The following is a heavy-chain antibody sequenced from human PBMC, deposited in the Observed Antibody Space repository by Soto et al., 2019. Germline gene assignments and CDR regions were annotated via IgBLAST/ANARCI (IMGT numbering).Heavy chain of an antibody. CDR3: ARETTKMNIVATIPSPPDY. CDR1: GFTFSSYW. Sequence: GGSLRLSCAASGFTFSSYWMSWVRQAPGKGLEWVANIKQDGSEKYYVDSVKGRFTISRDNAKNSLYLQMNSLRAEDTAVYHCARETTKMNIVATIPSPPDYWGQGTLVTVSS. CDR2: IKQDGSEK. V-gene: IGHV3-7*01. J-gene: IGHJ4*02. D-gene: IGHD5-12*01.